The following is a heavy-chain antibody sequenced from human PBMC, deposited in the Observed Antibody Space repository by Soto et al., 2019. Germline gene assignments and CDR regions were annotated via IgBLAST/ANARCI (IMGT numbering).Heavy chain of an antibody. J-gene: IGHJ4*02. D-gene: IGHD3-9*01. CDR3: ARPATDYSRFDF. V-gene: IGHV1-3*01. Sequence: QVQLVQSGAEVKKPGASVKVSCKASGYTFTRNAIHWVRQAPGQRLEWIGKIDAGNGNTKYSQKFQDRVTITRDTSASAAYMELRTLRSEDTSIYYCARPATDYSRFDFWGQGTLVTVSS. CDR2: IDAGNGNT. CDR1: GYTFTRNA.